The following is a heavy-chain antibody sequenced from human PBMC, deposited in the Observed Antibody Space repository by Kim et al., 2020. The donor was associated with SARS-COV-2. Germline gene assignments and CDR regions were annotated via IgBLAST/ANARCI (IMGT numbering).Heavy chain of an antibody. CDR1: GFTFSSYG. CDR3: AKLWGIAVAGLDAFDI. D-gene: IGHD6-19*01. J-gene: IGHJ3*02. CDR2: ISYDGSNK. Sequence: GGSLRLSCAASGFTFSSYGMHWVRQAPGKGLEWVAVISYDGSNKYYADSVKGRFTISRDNSKNTLYLQMNSLRAEDTAVYYCAKLWGIAVAGLDAFDIWGQGTMVTVSS. V-gene: IGHV3-30*18.